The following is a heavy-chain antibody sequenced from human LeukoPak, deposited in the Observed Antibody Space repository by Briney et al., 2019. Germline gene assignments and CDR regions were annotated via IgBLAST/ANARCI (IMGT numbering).Heavy chain of an antibody. D-gene: IGHD3-3*01. J-gene: IGHJ6*02. CDR3: ARGWTYYDFWSGGDYGMDV. CDR2: MNPNSGNT. Sequence: ASVKVSCKASGYTFTSYDINWVRQATGQGLEWMGWMNPNSGNTGYAQKFQGRVTMTRNTSISTAYMELSSLRSEDTAVHYCARGWTYYDFWSGGDYGMDVWGQGTTVTVSS. V-gene: IGHV1-8*01. CDR1: GYTFTSYD.